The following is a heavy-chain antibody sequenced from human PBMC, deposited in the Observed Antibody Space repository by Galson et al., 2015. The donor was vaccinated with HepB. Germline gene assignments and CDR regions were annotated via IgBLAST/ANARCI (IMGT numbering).Heavy chain of an antibody. CDR2: ISYDGSNK. CDR1: GFTFSSYA. Sequence: SLRLSCAASGFTFSSYAMHWVRQAPGKGLEWVAVISYDGSNKYYADSVKGRFTISRDNSKNTLYLQMNSLRAEDTAVYYCARDHGSWYENAFDIWGQGTMVTVSS. J-gene: IGHJ3*02. CDR3: ARDHGSWYENAFDI. D-gene: IGHD6-13*01. V-gene: IGHV3-30*04.